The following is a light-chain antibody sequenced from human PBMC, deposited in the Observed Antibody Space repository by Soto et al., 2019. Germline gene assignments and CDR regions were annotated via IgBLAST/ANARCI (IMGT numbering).Light chain of an antibody. V-gene: IGKV2-28*01. CDR1: QSLLHSNGNDF. CDR3: MQALQTPFT. J-gene: IGKJ3*01. CDR2: LGS. Sequence: EIVMTQSPLSLPATPGEPASISCRSSQSLLHSNGNDFLEWYLQKPGQSPQLLIYLGSNRASGVPYRFSGSGSGPDFTLKISRVEAEDVGVYYCMQALQTPFTFGPGTKVDIK.